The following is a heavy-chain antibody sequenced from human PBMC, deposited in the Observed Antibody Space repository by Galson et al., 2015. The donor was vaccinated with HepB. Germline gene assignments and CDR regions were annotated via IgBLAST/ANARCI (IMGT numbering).Heavy chain of an antibody. CDR1: GYIFTSYA. V-gene: IGHV1-3*01. J-gene: IGHJ4*02. D-gene: IGHD3-22*01. CDR2: INAGNGNT. Sequence: SVKVSCKASGYIFTSYAMHWVRQAPGQRLEWMGWINAGNGNTKYSQKFQGRVTITRDTSASTAYMELSSLRSEDTAVYYCARGEPHETYYYDSSGYWGDLDYWGQGTLFTVSS. CDR3: ARGEPHETYYYDSSGYWGDLDY.